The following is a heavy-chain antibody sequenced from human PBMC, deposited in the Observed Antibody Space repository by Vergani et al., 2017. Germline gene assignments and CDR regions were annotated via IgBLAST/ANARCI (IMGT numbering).Heavy chain of an antibody. CDR3: ARHLAYGGGDCYPYYYGMDV. V-gene: IGHV4-39*01. J-gene: IGHJ6*02. CDR1: GASIRSSNYY. Sequence: QLQLQESGPGLVEPSETLSLTCTVSGASIRSSNYYWGWIRQPPGKGLEWIASIYYSGSTYYNPSLKSRVTISVDTSKNQFSLKLSSVTAADTAVYYCARHLAYGGGDCYPYYYGMDVWGQGTTVTVSS. D-gene: IGHD2-21*02. CDR2: IYYSGST.